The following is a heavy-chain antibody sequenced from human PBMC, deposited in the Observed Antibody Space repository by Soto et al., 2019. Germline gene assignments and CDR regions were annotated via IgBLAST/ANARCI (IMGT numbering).Heavy chain of an antibody. Sequence: PSETLSLTCTVSGGSISSGGYYWSWIRQHPGKGLEWIGYINHSGSTYYNPSLKSRVTISVDTSKNQFSLKLSSVTAADTAVYYCARGRAGVRTIFGPGSIMFDPWGQGTLVTVSS. D-gene: IGHD3-3*01. V-gene: IGHV4-31*03. CDR2: INHSGST. CDR1: GGSISSGGYY. CDR3: ARGRAGVRTIFGPGSIMFDP. J-gene: IGHJ5*02.